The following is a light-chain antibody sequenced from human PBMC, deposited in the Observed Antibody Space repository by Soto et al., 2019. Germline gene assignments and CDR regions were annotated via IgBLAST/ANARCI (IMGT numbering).Light chain of an antibody. Sequence: DIQMTQSPSTLSASVGDRVTITCRASHSISSWLAWYQQKPGKAPKLLIYKASSLESGVPSRFSGSGSGTEFTLTISSLQPDDLATYYCQQYNSYPWTCGQGTKVEIK. CDR3: QQYNSYPWT. J-gene: IGKJ1*01. V-gene: IGKV1-5*03. CDR2: KAS. CDR1: HSISSW.